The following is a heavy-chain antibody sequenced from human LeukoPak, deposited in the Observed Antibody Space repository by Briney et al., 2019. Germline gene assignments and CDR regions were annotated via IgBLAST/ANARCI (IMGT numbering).Heavy chain of an antibody. J-gene: IGHJ4*02. V-gene: IGHV3-53*01. Sequence: QSGGSLRLSCAASGFTVSSNYMSWVRQAPGKGLEWVSVIYSSGTTFYAYSVKGRFTISRDNSKNTLFLQMSGLRDDDTAVYYCARGAAFSGSYSLDFWGQGTLVTVSS. CDR2: IYSSGTT. CDR3: ARGAAFSGSYSLDF. CDR1: GFTVSSNY. D-gene: IGHD1-26*01.